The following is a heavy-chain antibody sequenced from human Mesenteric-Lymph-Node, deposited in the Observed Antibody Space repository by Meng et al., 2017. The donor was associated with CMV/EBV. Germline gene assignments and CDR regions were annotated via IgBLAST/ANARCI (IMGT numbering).Heavy chain of an antibody. CDR2: IKQDGSEK. J-gene: IGHJ6*02. V-gene: IGHV3-7*04. CDR3: ARGPFHYDSWSDYYTRGSGYYRGVDV. D-gene: IGHD3-3*01. Sequence: GESLKISCAASGFTFRSYWMSWVRQAPGKGLEWVANIKQDGSEKYYVDSVKGRFTTSRDNAKNSLYLQMNSLRDEDTAVYYCARGPFHYDSWSDYYTRGSGYYRGVDVWGQGTTVTVSS. CDR1: GFTFRSYW.